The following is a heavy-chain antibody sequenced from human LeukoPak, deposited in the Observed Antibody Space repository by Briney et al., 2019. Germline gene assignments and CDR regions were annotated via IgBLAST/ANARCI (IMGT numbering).Heavy chain of an antibody. CDR1: GFTFSSYA. D-gene: IGHD3-22*01. Sequence: PGGSLRLSCAASGFTFSSYAMHWVRQAPGKGLEWVPVIYSGGSTYYADSVKGRFSISRDNSKNTLYLQMNSLRAEDTAVYYCARNGYDSSGYYDYWGQGTLVTVSS. J-gene: IGHJ4*02. V-gene: IGHV3-66*01. CDR3: ARNGYDSSGYYDY. CDR2: IYSGGST.